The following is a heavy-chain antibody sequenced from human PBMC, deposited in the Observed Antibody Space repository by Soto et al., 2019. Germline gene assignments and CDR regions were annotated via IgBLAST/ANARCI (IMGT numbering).Heavy chain of an antibody. Sequence: GGSLRLSCVASGFTFSSYSMSWVRRAPGKGLEWVSGFRAGGDDGTTYYADSVKCRFTISRDNSKNTLFLQMNSLRAEDPAIYSCAKNGNSGTGSHYFDYFGQRTLVTVAS. CDR2: FRAGGDDGTT. CDR1: GFTFSSYS. CDR3: AKNGNSGTGSHYFDY. V-gene: IGHV3-23*01. D-gene: IGHD3-10*01. J-gene: IGHJ4*02.